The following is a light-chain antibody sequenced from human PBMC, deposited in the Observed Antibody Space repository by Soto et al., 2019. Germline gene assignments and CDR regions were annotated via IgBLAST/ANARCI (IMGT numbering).Light chain of an antibody. J-gene: IGLJ2*01. CDR2: EVS. V-gene: IGLV2-18*02. CDR1: SGDVGSYNR. CDR3: SSYTSSSTL. Sequence: QSVLTQPPSVSGSPGQSVAISYTGTSGDVGSYNRVSWYQQPPGTAPKLMIYEVSNRPSGVPDRFSGSKSGNTASLTISGLKAEDEADYYCSSYTSSSTLFGGGTKLTVL.